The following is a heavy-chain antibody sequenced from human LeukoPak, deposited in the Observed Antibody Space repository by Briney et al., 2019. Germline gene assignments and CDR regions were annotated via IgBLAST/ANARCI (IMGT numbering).Heavy chain of an antibody. V-gene: IGHV3-48*01. D-gene: IGHD6-19*01. J-gene: IGHJ4*02. CDR1: GFTFSTYS. CDR2: ISGDTAST. Sequence: GGSLRLSCTASGFTFSTYSMNWVRQAPGKGLEWVSYISGDTASTRYADSVKGRFTISRDNAKNSLYLQMNSLRAEDTGLYYRARRGYTSAWDYWGQGTLVTVSS. CDR3: ARRGYTSAWDY.